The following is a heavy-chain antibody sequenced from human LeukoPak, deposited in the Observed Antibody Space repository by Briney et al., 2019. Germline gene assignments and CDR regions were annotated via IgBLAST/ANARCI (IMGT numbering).Heavy chain of an antibody. D-gene: IGHD3-3*01. Sequence: ASVKVSCKASGYTFTSYDINWVRQATGQGLEWMGWMNPNSGNTGYAQKFQGRVTITRNTPISTAYMELSSLRSEDTAVYYCARGLRRITIFGVVIITRFFDYWGQGTLVTVSS. V-gene: IGHV1-8*03. J-gene: IGHJ4*02. CDR3: ARGLRRITIFGVVIITRFFDY. CDR1: GYTFTSYD. CDR2: MNPNSGNT.